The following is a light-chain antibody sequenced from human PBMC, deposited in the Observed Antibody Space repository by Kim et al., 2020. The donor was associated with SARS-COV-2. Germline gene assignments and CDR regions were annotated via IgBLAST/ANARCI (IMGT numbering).Light chain of an antibody. J-gene: IGKJ2*01. Sequence: SASLGDRVTITCRASQSISTYLAWYQQKPGKAPKLLISATSTLESGVPSRFSGSGSGTEFTLTINSLQPDDFATYYCQHYNSPMYTFGQGTKLDI. V-gene: IGKV1-5*03. CDR3: QHYNSPMYT. CDR2: ATS. CDR1: QSISTY.